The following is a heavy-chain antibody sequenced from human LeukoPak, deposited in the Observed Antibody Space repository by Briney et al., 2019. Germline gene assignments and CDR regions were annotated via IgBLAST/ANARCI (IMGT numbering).Heavy chain of an antibody. V-gene: IGHV3-48*01. Sequence: GGSLRLSCAASGFTFSSYSMNWVRQAPGRGLEWVSYISSSGGTIYYADSVRGRFTISRDNARNSLYLQMNSLRAEDTAVYFCARESLNDCRGDCYTFDYWGQGTLVTVSS. D-gene: IGHD2-21*01. CDR1: GFTFSSYS. J-gene: IGHJ4*02. CDR2: ISSSGGTI. CDR3: ARESLNDCRGDCYTFDY.